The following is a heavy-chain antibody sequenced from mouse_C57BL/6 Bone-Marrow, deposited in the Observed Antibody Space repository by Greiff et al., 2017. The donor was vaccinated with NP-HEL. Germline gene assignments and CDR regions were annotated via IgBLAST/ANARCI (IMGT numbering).Heavy chain of an antibody. D-gene: IGHD2-3*01. CDR1: GFSLTSYG. CDR2: VWSGGST. V-gene: IGHV2-2*01. J-gene: IGHJ2*01. CDR3: ARGGGYYGDY. Sequence: QVQLQQSGPGLVQPSQSLSITCTVSGFSLTSYGVHWVRPSPGTGLEWRGVVWSGGSTGFNAAFIPRLCLSKDNSKIKVFFKMHSLQADDTAIYYCARGGGYYGDYWGQGTTLTVSS.